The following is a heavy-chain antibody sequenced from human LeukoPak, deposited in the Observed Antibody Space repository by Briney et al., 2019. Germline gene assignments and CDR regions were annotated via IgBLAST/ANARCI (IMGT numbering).Heavy chain of an antibody. CDR3: ARGLRGMDV. J-gene: IGHJ6*02. Sequence: PSETLSLTCTVSGGSISSSFYYWGWIRQPPGKGLEWIGSIYYSGSTYYNPSLKSRVTISVDTSKNQFSLKLSSVTAADTAVYYCARGLRGMDVWGQGTTVTVSS. V-gene: IGHV4-39*07. CDR2: IYYSGST. CDR1: GGSISSSFYY.